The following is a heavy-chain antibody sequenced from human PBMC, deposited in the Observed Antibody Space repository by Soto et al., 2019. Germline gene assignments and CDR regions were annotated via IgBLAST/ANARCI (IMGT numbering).Heavy chain of an antibody. J-gene: IGHJ6*02. CDR3: AIGWDTYIRFLEWPPNYYYGMDX. CDR2: VIAIFCKA. V-gene: IGHV1-69*13. CDR1: VGTFSSYA. D-gene: IGHD3-3*01. Sequence: SVKVSCKTSVGTFSSYAISLVRQAPGQGLEWIGGVIAIFCKANYAQKFQCRVTITSDESTSTAYMELSSLRSEDTAVYYCAIGWDTYIRFLEWPPNYYYGMDXWGQGTTVTVS.